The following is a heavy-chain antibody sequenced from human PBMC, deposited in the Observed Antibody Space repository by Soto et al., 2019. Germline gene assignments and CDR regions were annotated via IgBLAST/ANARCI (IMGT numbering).Heavy chain of an antibody. Sequence: KSSETLSLTCAVSGGSISSGGYSWTWIRQPPGKGLEWIGHIYHSVTPYYNPSLKSRVTISIDTSKNQFSLKLNSVTAADTAVYYCARGGAMATIPFDYWGQGALVTVSS. CDR3: ARGGAMATIPFDY. V-gene: IGHV4-30-2*01. D-gene: IGHD5-12*01. CDR1: GGSISSGGYS. CDR2: IYHSVTP. J-gene: IGHJ4*02.